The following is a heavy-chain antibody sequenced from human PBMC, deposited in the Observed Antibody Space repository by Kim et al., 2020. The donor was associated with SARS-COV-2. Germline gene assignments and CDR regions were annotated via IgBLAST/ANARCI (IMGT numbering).Heavy chain of an antibody. CDR2: ISSNGGST. Sequence: GGSLRLSCSASGFTFSSYAMHWVRQAPGKGLEYVSAISSNGGSTYYADSVKGSFTISRDNSKNTLYLQMSSLRAEDTAVYYCVNTGGDYSIYYYYGMDVWGQGTTVTVSS. CDR3: VNTGGDYSIYYYYGMDV. D-gene: IGHD4-17*01. CDR1: GFTFSSYA. J-gene: IGHJ6*02. V-gene: IGHV3-64D*06.